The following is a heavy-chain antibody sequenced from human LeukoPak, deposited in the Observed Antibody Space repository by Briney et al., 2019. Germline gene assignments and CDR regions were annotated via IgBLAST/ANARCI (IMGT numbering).Heavy chain of an antibody. J-gene: IGHJ4*02. Sequence: GGSLRLSCAASGFTFSSYAMHWVRQAPGKGLEWVAVISYDGSNKYYADSVKGRFTISRDNSKNTLYLQMNSLRAEDTAVYYCASEGAPIYYYDSSGYSAEDYWGQGTLVTVSS. CDR2: ISYDGSNK. CDR3: ASEGAPIYYYDSSGYSAEDY. V-gene: IGHV3-30*04. D-gene: IGHD3-22*01. CDR1: GFTFSSYA.